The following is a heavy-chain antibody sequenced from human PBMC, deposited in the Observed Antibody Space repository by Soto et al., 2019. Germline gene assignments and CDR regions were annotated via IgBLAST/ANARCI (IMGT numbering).Heavy chain of an antibody. CDR3: ARGRAGMLDY. V-gene: IGHV4-30-2*01. D-gene: IGHD3-10*01. CDR1: GDSITSGDYS. CDR2: IYHSGAT. J-gene: IGHJ4*02. Sequence: SETLSLTCAVSGDSITSGDYSWSWIRQPPGRGLEWIGYIYHSGATYTNPSLKSRVTISVDTSKSQFSLRLSSVTAADTAVYSCARGRAGMLDYWGQGTMVTVYS.